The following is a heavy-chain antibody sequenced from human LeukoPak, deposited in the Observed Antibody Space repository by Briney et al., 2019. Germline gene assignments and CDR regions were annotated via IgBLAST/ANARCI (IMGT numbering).Heavy chain of an antibody. CDR2: MNPNNGNT. D-gene: IGHD2-21*02. CDR3: ARGRTAELN. CDR1: GYTFTSYD. Sequence: ASVKVSCKASGYTFTSYDINWVRQATGQGREWMGWMNPNNGNTGYAQKFQGRVTITRNTSISTAYMELSSLRSEYTAVYYCARGRTAELNWGQGTLVTVSS. V-gene: IGHV1-8*03. J-gene: IGHJ4*02.